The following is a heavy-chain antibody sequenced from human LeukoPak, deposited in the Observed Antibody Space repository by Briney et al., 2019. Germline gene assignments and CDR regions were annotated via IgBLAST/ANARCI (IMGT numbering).Heavy chain of an antibody. CDR1: GYTLTELS. D-gene: IGHD3-22*01. V-gene: IGHV1-24*01. CDR3: ATDPYYYDSSGYYPTFDY. CDR2: FDPEDGET. J-gene: IGHJ4*02. Sequence: AASVKVSYKVSGYTLTELSMHWVRQAPGKGLEWMGGFDPEDGETIYAQKFQGRVTMTEDTSTDTAYMELSSLRSEDTAVYYCATDPYYYDSSGYYPTFDYWGQGTLVTVSS.